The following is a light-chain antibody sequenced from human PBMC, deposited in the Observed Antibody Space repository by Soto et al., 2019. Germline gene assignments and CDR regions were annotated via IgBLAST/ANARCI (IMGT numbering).Light chain of an antibody. J-gene: IGKJ1*01. Sequence: DIQMTQSPSTLSASVGDRVTITCRASQSISSWLAWYQQKQGKAPKLLIYKASSLESAVPSRFSGSGSGTEFTLNMSSLQPDDFATYYCQQYNSYPRTFGQGTKVEFK. CDR1: QSISSW. CDR3: QQYNSYPRT. V-gene: IGKV1-5*03. CDR2: KAS.